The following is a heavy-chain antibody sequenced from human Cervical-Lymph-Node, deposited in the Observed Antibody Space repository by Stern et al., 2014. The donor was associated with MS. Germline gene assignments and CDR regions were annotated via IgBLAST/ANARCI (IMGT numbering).Heavy chain of an antibody. J-gene: IGHJ6*02. D-gene: IGHD3-22*01. CDR2: INPSGGST. CDR3: ARSGNYRYAMDV. CDR1: GYTFTHYY. Sequence: QVQLVQSGAEVKKPGASVKVSCKASGYTFTHYYMHWVRQAPGQGLEWMGTINPSGGSTSYAQKVQGRVTMTRDTSTSTVYMEVSSLRSEDTAVYYCARSGNYRYAMDVWGQGTRVTVSS. V-gene: IGHV1-46*04.